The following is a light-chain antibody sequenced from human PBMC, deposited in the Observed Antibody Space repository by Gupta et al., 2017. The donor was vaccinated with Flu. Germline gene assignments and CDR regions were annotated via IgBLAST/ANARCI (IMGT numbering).Light chain of an antibody. J-gene: IGKJ4*01. CDR1: EGIRSY. CDR3: QQSFRSPPT. CDR2: GSS. Sequence: DIQMTQSPSSLSASVGDRVTITCRASEGIRSYLNWYHQKPGKAPQLLIYGSSKLLIGVPSRFSGSGSGTDFTLTIVTLQPEDFGTYYCQQSFRSPPTFGGGTKVE. V-gene: IGKV1-39*01.